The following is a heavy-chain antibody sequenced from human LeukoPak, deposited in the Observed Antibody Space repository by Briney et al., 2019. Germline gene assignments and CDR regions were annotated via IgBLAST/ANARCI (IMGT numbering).Heavy chain of an antibody. CDR2: ISGSGGGT. V-gene: IGHV3-23*01. CDR3: AKDNVAVVADYFDY. D-gene: IGHD2-2*01. CDR1: GFTFSSYA. J-gene: IGHJ4*02. Sequence: GGSLRLSCAASGFTFSSYAMSWVRQAPGKGLEWVSDISGSGGGTYYAESVKGRFTISRDNSKNTLYLQMNSLRAEDTAVYHCAKDNVAVVADYFDYWGQGTLVTVSS.